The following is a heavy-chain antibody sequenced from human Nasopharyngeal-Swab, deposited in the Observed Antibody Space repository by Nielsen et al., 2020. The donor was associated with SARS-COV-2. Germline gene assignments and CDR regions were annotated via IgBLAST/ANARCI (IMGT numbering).Heavy chain of an antibody. V-gene: IGHV4-34*01. CDR3: ARADGRFVNWFDP. D-gene: IGHD2-15*01. J-gene: IGHJ5*02. CDR1: GGSFSGYY. Sequence: SETLSLTCAVYGGSFSGYYWSWIRQPPGKGLEWIGEINHSGSTNYNPSLKSRVTISVDTSKNQFSLKLSSVTAADTAVYYCARADGRFVNWFDPWGQGTLVTVSS. CDR2: INHSGST.